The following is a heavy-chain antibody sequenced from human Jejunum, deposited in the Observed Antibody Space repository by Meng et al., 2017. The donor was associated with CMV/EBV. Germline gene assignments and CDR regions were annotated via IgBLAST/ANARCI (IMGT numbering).Heavy chain of an antibody. CDR3: ARGYHGPGIAVTGADIDY. CDR2: IDHSGST. D-gene: IGHD6-19*01. J-gene: IGHJ4*02. Sequence: CIGYNWSWIRQPQGKGLEWIGEIDHSGSTNYSPSLKSRVTISVDASKSQFSLRLSSVTAADTAIYYCARGYHGPGIAVTGADIDYWGQGTLVTVSS. V-gene: IGHV4-34*01. CDR1: CIGYN.